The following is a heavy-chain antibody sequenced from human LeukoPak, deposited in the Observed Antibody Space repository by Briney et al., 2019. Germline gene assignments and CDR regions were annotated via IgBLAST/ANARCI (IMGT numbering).Heavy chain of an antibody. V-gene: IGHV3-21*01. J-gene: IGHJ5*02. Sequence: PGGSLRLSCAASGFTFSSYSMNWVRQAPGKGLEWVSSISSSSSYIYYADSVKGRFTISRDNAKNSLYLQMNSLRAEDTAVYYCAKDHYDYVWGSYRFDPWGQGTLVTVSS. D-gene: IGHD3-16*02. CDR1: GFTFSSYS. CDR3: AKDHYDYVWGSYRFDP. CDR2: ISSSSSYI.